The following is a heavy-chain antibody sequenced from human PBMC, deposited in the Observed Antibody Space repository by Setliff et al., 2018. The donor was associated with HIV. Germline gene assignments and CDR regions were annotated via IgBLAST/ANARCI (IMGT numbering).Heavy chain of an antibody. V-gene: IGHV4-39*07. CDR1: GGSISNSRYY. Sequence: SETLSLTCTVSGGSISNSRYYWSWIRQPPGKGLEWIGSVDYSGSTKHNPSLNSRGTISLDASKNQFSLKLSSVTAADTAVYYCAREATYYYDGSGYYYFDYWGRGTLVTVSS. D-gene: IGHD3-22*01. CDR3: AREATYYYDGSGYYYFDY. J-gene: IGHJ4*02. CDR2: VDYSGST.